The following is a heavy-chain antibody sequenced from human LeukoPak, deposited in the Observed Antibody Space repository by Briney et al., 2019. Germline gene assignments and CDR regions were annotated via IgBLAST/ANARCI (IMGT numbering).Heavy chain of an antibody. CDR3: ARDGDNWFDP. CDR2: IIPIFGTA. Sequence: GASVKVSCKASGGTFSSYAISWVRQAPGQGLEWMGGIIPIFGTANYAQKLQGRVTMTTDTSTSTAYMELRSLRSDDTAVYYCARDGDNWFDPWGQGTLVTVSS. CDR1: GGTFSSYA. J-gene: IGHJ5*02. V-gene: IGHV1-69*05. D-gene: IGHD7-27*01.